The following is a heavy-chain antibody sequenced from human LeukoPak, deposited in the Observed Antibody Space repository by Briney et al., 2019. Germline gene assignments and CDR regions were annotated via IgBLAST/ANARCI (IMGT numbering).Heavy chain of an antibody. Sequence: GGSLRLSCAASGFTFSSYAMSWVRQAPGKGLEWVSYIGPSGSNIYYADSVKGRFTISRDNAKDSLYLQMNSLRAEDTAVYYCARDIAHCSGDMCYNIPFDSWGQGTLVTVSS. CDR2: IGPSGSNI. CDR3: ARDIAHCSGDMCYNIPFDS. CDR1: GFTFSSYA. D-gene: IGHD2-15*01. J-gene: IGHJ5*01. V-gene: IGHV3-48*01.